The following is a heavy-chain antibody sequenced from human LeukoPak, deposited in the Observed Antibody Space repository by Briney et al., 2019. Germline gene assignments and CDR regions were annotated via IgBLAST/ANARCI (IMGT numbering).Heavy chain of an antibody. CDR3: AKEKYYYDSSGYKTRGAIDI. CDR2: FSGSGGST. J-gene: IGHJ3*02. CDR1: GFTFSTYA. Sequence: TGGSLRLSCAASGFTFSTYAMSWVRQAPGKGLEWVSAFSGSGGSTYYAESVKGRFTISRDNSKNTLYLQMNSLRAEDTAVYYCAKEKYYYDSSGYKTRGAIDIWGQGTMVTVSS. V-gene: IGHV3-23*01. D-gene: IGHD3-22*01.